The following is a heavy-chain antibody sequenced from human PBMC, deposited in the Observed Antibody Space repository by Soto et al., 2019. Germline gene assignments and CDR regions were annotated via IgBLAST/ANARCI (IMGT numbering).Heavy chain of an antibody. CDR2: INPNSGGT. V-gene: IGHV1-2*02. CDR1: GYTFTGYY. CDR3: AKSRVAAAGATGYYYYYGMDV. D-gene: IGHD6-13*01. J-gene: IGHJ6*02. Sequence: ASVKVSCKASGYTFTGYYMHWVRQAPGQGLEWMGWINPNSGGTNYAQKFQGRVTMTRDTSISTAYMELSRLRSGDTAVYYCAKSRVAAAGATGYYYYYGMDVWGQGTTVTVSS.